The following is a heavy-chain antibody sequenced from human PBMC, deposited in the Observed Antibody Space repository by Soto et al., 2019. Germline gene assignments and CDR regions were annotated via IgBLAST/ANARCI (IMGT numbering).Heavy chain of an antibody. Sequence: PGGSLRLSGAASGFTFSSYAISWVRQAPGKGLEWVALISDAGSTKYYGDSVKGRFTVSRDNSKNTLYLQMNSLRPEDTAVYFCAKSSVIMARVDYGMDVLGQGTTVTVSS. V-gene: IGHV3-30*18. D-gene: IGHD3-10*01. CDR2: ISDAGSTK. CDR1: GFTFSSYA. J-gene: IGHJ6*02. CDR3: AKSSVIMARVDYGMDV.